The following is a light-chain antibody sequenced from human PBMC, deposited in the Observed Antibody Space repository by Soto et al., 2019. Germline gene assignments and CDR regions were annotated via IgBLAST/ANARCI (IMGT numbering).Light chain of an antibody. CDR3: AAWDDSLNGVV. CDR2: SNT. V-gene: IGLV1-44*01. Sequence: QSVLTQPPSASGTPGQTIAISCSGGSSNIGSHTVNWYQQLPGTAPRLLIYSNTQRPSGVPDRFSGSKSGTSACLAISGLQSEYEGDYYCAAWDDSLNGVVFGGGTQLTVL. CDR1: SSNIGSHT. J-gene: IGLJ7*01.